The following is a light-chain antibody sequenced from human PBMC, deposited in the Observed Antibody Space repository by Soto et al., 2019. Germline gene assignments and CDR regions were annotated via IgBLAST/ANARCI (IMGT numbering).Light chain of an antibody. V-gene: IGKV3-20*01. J-gene: IGKJ2*01. CDR2: GAS. Sequence: EIVLTQSPGTLSLSPGERATLSCRASQSINRAYLAWYQQKPGQAPRLVIYGASSRGTGIPDRFSGSGSGTDFTLTISRLEPEDVAVYYCQQYGGSPRYTFGQGTKLEI. CDR1: QSINRAY. CDR3: QQYGGSPRYT.